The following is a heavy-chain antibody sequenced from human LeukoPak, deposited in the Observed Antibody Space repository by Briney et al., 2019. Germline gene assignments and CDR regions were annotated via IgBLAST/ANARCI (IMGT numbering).Heavy chain of an antibody. CDR3: ARHGHGDSSPSNWYFDL. Sequence: GGSLRLSCAASGFTLSGSAMHWVRQASGKGLEWVGRIRSKPNSYATEYDASVKGRFTISRDDSKNTAYLQMNSLKTEATAVYYCARHGHGDSSPSNWYFDLWGRGTLVTVSS. D-gene: IGHD6-6*01. V-gene: IGHV3-73*01. CDR1: GFTLSGSA. CDR2: IRSKPNSYAT. J-gene: IGHJ2*01.